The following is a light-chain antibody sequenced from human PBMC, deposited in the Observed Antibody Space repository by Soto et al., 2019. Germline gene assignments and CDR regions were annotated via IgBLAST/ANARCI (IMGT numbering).Light chain of an antibody. J-gene: IGLJ1*01. Sequence: QSVLTQPPSASGSPGQSATISCTGTSSDVGGYNYVSWYQQHPGKAPKLMIYEVSKRPSGVPDRFSGSKSGNTASLTVSGLQAEDEADYYCSSYAGSNDPLYVFGTGTKVTVL. V-gene: IGLV2-8*01. CDR3: SSYAGSNDPLYV. CDR1: SSDVGGYNY. CDR2: EVS.